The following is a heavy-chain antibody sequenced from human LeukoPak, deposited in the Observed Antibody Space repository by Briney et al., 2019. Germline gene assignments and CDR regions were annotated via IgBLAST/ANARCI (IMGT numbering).Heavy chain of an antibody. CDR3: ARHFAYDSSGYYPDFDY. Sequence: SETLSLTCTVPGGSISSSSYYWGWIRQPPGKGLEWIGSIYYSGSTYYNPSLKSRVTISVDTSKNQFSLKLSSVTAADTAVYYCARHFAYDSSGYYPDFDYWGQGTLVTVSS. J-gene: IGHJ4*02. CDR1: GGSISSSSYY. D-gene: IGHD3-22*01. V-gene: IGHV4-39*01. CDR2: IYYSGST.